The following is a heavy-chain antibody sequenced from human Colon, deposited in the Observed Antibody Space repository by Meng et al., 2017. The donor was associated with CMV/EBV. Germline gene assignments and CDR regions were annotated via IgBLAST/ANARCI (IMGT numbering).Heavy chain of an antibody. CDR1: GIILSNYK. J-gene: IGHJ4*02. Sequence: SGIILSNYKMHWVRQAPGKGLAWVAVISYDGSKTYHGDSVKGRFTISRDNSKNSLYLQMDSLRPADTGVYYCVRAGYGGFIKDAFDLWGQGALVTVSS. V-gene: IGHV3-33*05. CDR3: VRAGYGGFIKDAFDL. CDR2: ISYDGSKT. D-gene: IGHD5-12*01.